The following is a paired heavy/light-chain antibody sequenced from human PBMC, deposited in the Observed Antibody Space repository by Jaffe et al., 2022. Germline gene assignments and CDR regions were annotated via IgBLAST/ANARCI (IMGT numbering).Light chain of an antibody. CDR3: LQHNTYPFT. CDR1: QGVRYA. J-gene: IGKJ2*01. CDR2: GAS. Sequence: DIQMTQSPSSLSASVGDRVTITCRASQGVRYALGWYQQKTGEAPKRLIYGASNLQIGVPSRFSGTGSGTEFTLTINSLQPEDFATYYCLQHNTYPFTFGQGTKLEIK. V-gene: IGKV1-17*01.
Heavy chain of an antibody. J-gene: IGHJ4*01. D-gene: IGHD2-15*01. CDR1: GYTFTGYY. CDR2: INPDNGDI. CDR3: ARPNRSPPTRPFEH. V-gene: IGHV1-2*02. Sequence: QVQLVQSGAEVKKPGASVKVSCKAAGYTFTGYYMHWLRQAPGQRLECLGWINPDNGDIQYAQDFQGRVTLTTDTSINTVYMELTSLTPNDTAVYYCARPNRSPPTRPFEHWGQGTLVTVSS.